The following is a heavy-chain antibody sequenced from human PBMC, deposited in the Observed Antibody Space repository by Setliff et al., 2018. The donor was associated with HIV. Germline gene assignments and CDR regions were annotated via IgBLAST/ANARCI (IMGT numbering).Heavy chain of an antibody. J-gene: IGHJ3*02. Sequence: ASVKVSCKASGYTFTSYAMHWVRQAPGQRLEWMGWINAGNGNTKYSQKFQGRVTITRDTSASTAYMELSSPRSEDTAVYYCARVLGPFGIVGAFDAFDIWGQGTMVTVSS. V-gene: IGHV1-3*01. D-gene: IGHD1-26*01. CDR1: GYTFTSYA. CDR2: INAGNGNT. CDR3: ARVLGPFGIVGAFDAFDI.